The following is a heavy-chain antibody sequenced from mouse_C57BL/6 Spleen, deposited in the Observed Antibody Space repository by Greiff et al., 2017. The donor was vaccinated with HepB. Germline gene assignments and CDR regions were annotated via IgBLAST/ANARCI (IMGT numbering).Heavy chain of an antibody. V-gene: IGHV1-69*01. J-gene: IGHJ4*01. D-gene: IGHD2-1*01. CDR2: IDPSDSYT. Sequence: QVQLKQPGAELVMPGASVKLSCKASGYTFTSYWMHWVKQRPGQGLEWIGEIDPSDSYTNYNQKFKGKSTLTVDKSSSTAYMQLSSLTSEDSAVYYCARSRNYRYAMDYWGQGTSVTVSS. CDR1: GYTFTSYW. CDR3: ARSRNYRYAMDY.